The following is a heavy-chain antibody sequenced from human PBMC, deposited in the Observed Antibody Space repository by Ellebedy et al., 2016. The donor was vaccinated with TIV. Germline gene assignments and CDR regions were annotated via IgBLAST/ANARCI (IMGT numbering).Heavy chain of an antibody. J-gene: IGHJ3*02. CDR3: ARETFNDVDLKVWGVLDI. Sequence: GESLKISCTASGFSVSSDYMSWVRQAPGKGLEWVSVSHRAGDTNYADSVKGRFIVSRDKSRTTLYLQMTGLSAEDTAVYYCARETFNDVDLKVWGVLDIWGQGTMVTVSS. CDR1: GFSVSSDY. CDR2: SHRAGDT. V-gene: IGHV3-66*01. D-gene: IGHD2/OR15-2a*01.